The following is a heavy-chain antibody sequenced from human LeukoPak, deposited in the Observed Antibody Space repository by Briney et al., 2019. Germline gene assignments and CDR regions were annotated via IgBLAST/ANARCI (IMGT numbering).Heavy chain of an antibody. J-gene: IGHJ5*01. D-gene: IGHD4-17*01. CDR3: AKDGASRGDYHWFDS. V-gene: IGHV3-74*01. Sequence: GGSLRLSCAASGFTFSSYWMHWVRQAPGKGLVWVSRINGDGSSTSYADSVKGRFSISRDNTRNTVYMQMNSLRAEDTAVYYCAKDGASRGDYHWFDSWGQGTLVTVSS. CDR1: GFTFSSYW. CDR2: INGDGSST.